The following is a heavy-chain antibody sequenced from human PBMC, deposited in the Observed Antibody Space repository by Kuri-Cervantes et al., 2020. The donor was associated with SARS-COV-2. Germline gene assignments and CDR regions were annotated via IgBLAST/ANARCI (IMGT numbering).Heavy chain of an antibody. CDR1: GYSFTSYW. V-gene: IGHV5-10-1*01. CDR3: ARHRNYYDSSGYYGY. J-gene: IGHJ4*02. D-gene: IGHD3-22*01. Sequence: GESLKISCKGSGYSFTSYWISWVRQMPEKGLEWMGRIDPSDSYTNYSPSFQGHVTISADKSISTAYLQWSSLKASDTAMYYCARHRNYYDSSGYYGYWGQGTLVTVSS. CDR2: IDPSDSYT.